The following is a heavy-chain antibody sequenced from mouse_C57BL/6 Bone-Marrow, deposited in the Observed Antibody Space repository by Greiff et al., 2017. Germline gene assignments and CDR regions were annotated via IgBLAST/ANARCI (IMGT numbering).Heavy chain of an antibody. D-gene: IGHD2-5*01. CDR1: GFTFSSYA. V-gene: IGHV5-4*03. CDR3: ARPSYYSNWWVAWFAY. Sequence: EVMLVESGGGLVKPGGSLKLSCAASGFTFSSYAMSWVRQTPEKRLEWVATISDGGSYTYYPDNVKGRFTISSDNAKNNLYLQMSHLKSEDTAMYYCARPSYYSNWWVAWFAYWGQGTLVTVSA. CDR2: ISDGGSYT. J-gene: IGHJ3*01.